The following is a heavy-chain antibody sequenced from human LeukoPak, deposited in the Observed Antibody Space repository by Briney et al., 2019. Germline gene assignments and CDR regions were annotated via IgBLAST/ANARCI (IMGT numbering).Heavy chain of an antibody. V-gene: IGHV3-66*02. CDR3: TKRSRGYYDY. J-gene: IGHJ4*02. D-gene: IGHD3-10*01. CDR2: VYSGNDGT. CDR1: GFTVSTDN. Sequence: PGGSLRLSCAASGFTVSTDNMSWVRQVPGKGLEWVSVVYSGNDGTNYADSVRGRFTISRDDSKNMVYLQMNNLRLEDAAVYYCTKRSRGYYDYWGQGTPVTVSS.